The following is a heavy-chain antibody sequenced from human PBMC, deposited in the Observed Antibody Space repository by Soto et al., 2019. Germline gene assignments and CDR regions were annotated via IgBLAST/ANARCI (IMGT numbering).Heavy chain of an antibody. D-gene: IGHD2-15*01. CDR1: GYTFTTSG. CDR3: ARAGAAPYYYYGMDV. J-gene: IGHJ6*02. CDR2: ISTYNGDT. V-gene: IGHV1-18*01. Sequence: QVQLVQSGVEVRKPGASVKVSCKASGYTFTTSGIIWLRQAPGQGLEWMGWISTYNGDTNDAPKFQDRVTMTIDTSTSTAYMELRSLRSDDTAVYYCARAGAAPYYYYGMDVWGQGTRVTVSS.